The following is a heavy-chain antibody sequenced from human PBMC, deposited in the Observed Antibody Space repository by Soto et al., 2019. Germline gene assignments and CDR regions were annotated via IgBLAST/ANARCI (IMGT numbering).Heavy chain of an antibody. D-gene: IGHD3-22*01. J-gene: IGHJ6*02. Sequence: GASVKVSCKASGGTFSSYAISWVRQAPGQGLEWMGGIIPIFGTANYAQKFQGRVTITADESTSTAYMELSSLRSEDTAVYYCATSYYYDSSGYYHYYYYGMDVWGQGTTVTVSS. CDR2: IIPIFGTA. V-gene: IGHV1-69*13. CDR3: ATSYYYDSSGYYHYYYYGMDV. CDR1: GGTFSSYA.